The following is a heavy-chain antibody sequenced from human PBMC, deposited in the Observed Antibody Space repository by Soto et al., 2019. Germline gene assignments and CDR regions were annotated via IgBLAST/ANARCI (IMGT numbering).Heavy chain of an antibody. Sequence: QLQVQESGPGLVKPSETLSLTCTVSGGSISSYRYYWGWIRQPPGKGLEWIGSIYYSGSTYYHPSLKSRVTISVDTSKNQFSLKLNSMTAADTAVYYCARRGGYSYGLFDYWGQGTLVTVSS. V-gene: IGHV4-39*01. CDR3: ARRGGYSYGLFDY. CDR2: IYYSGST. CDR1: GGSISSYRYY. D-gene: IGHD5-18*01. J-gene: IGHJ4*02.